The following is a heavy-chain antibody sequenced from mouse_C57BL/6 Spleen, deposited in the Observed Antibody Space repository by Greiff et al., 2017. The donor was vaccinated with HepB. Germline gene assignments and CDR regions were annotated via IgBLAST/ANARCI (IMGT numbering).Heavy chain of an antibody. D-gene: IGHD1-1*01. J-gene: IGHJ2*01. CDR1: GFTFSSYA. CDR3: ARDTVGEDFDY. V-gene: IGHV5-4*01. Sequence: EVQGVESGGGLVKPGGSLKLSCAASGFTFSSYAMSWVRQTPEKRLEWVATISDGGSYTYYPDNVKGRFTISRDNAKNNLYLQMSHLKSEDTAMYYCARDTVGEDFDYWGQGTTLTVSS. CDR2: ISDGGSYT.